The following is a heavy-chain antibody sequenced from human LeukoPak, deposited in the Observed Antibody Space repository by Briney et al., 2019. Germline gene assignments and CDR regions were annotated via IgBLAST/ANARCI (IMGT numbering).Heavy chain of an antibody. J-gene: IGHJ4*02. Sequence: SETLSLTCTVSGGPISSSSYYWGWPRHPPGKGLEWIGSIFYSGSTYYNPPLESRVTISVDTSKNQFSLKLSSVTAADTAVYYCARQFYYDIGGSHYWGQGTLVTVSS. CDR1: GGPISSSSYY. D-gene: IGHD3-22*01. CDR2: IFYSGST. V-gene: IGHV4-39*01. CDR3: ARQFYYDIGGSHY.